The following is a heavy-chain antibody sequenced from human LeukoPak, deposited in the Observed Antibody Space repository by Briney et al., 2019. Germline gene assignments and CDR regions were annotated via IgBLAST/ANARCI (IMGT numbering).Heavy chain of an antibody. CDR3: ARHSYYYDSGAYQSFDY. D-gene: IGHD3-22*01. CDR1: GGSISSYY. J-gene: IGHJ4*02. V-gene: IGHV4-59*08. CDR2: IYSSGST. Sequence: SETLSLTCSVSGGSISSYYWSWIRQPPGKGLEWIGNIYSSGSTNYNPSLKSRVTISVDTSKNQFSLKLRSVTAADTAVYYCARHSYYYDSGAYQSFDYWGQGTLVTVSS.